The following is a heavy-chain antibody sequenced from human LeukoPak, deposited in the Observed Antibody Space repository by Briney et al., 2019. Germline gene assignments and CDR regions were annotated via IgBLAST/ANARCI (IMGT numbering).Heavy chain of an antibody. CDR1: GGSFSSSRYY. Sequence: PSETLSLTCTVSGGSFSSSRYYWGWLRQPPGTGLDWIGSIYYSGNTYYNPSLKSRVTTSLDTSKNQFSLSLSSVTAADTAMYYCASGPLVLGVYDSSGYHFDNWGQGALVTVSS. D-gene: IGHD3-22*01. CDR2: IYYSGNT. CDR3: ASGPLVLGVYDSSGYHFDN. V-gene: IGHV4-39*07. J-gene: IGHJ4*02.